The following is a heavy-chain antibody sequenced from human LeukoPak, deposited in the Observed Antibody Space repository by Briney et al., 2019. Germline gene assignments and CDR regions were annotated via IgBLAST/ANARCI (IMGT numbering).Heavy chain of an antibody. CDR1: GGSLSSYY. Sequence: SETLSLTCTVSGGSLSSYYWSWIRQPPGQGLEWIGYIYYSGSTNYNPSLKSRVTISVDPSKNQFSLKLSAVTAADTALYYCARTLDERDGYSSDNWGQGTLVTVSS. V-gene: IGHV4-59*08. CDR3: ARTLDERDGYSSDN. CDR2: IYYSGST. J-gene: IGHJ4*02. D-gene: IGHD5-24*01.